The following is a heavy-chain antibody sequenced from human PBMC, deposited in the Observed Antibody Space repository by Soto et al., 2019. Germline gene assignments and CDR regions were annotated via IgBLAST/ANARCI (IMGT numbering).Heavy chain of an antibody. J-gene: IGHJ5*02. CDR2: INHSGST. CDR1: GGSFSGYY. Sequence: QVQLQQWGAGLLKPSETLSLTCAVYGGSFSGYYWSWIRQPPGKGLEWIGEINHSGSTNYNPSLKSRVTISVDTSKNQFSLKLSSVTAAETAVYYCARGTFVVVVAARPPNWFDPWGQGTLVTVSS. CDR3: ARGTFVVVVAARPPNWFDP. V-gene: IGHV4-34*01. D-gene: IGHD2-15*01.